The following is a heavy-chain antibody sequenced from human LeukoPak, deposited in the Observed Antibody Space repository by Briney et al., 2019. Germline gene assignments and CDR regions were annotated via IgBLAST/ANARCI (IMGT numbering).Heavy chain of an antibody. J-gene: IGHJ6*02. V-gene: IGHV3-30*18. CDR3: AKGQSVGYCSGGSCPMDV. CDR1: GFTFSSHG. CDR2: IANDGRDK. Sequence: GGSLRLSCAASGFTFSSHGMHWVRQAPGQGLECLAVIANDGRDKKYADSVKGRFTISRDNSKNTLYLQMNSLRAEDTAVYYCAKGQSVGYCSGGSCPMDVWGQGTTVTVSS. D-gene: IGHD2-15*01.